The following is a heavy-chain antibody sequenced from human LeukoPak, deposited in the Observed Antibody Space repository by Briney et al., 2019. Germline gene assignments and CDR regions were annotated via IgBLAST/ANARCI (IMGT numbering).Heavy chain of an antibody. D-gene: IGHD2-2*01. V-gene: IGHV4-31*03. CDR1: GGSISSGGYC. CDR2: IYYSGST. J-gene: IGHJ2*01. Sequence: SQTLSLTCTVSGGSISSGGYCWSWIRQHPGKGLEWIGYIYYSGSTYYNPSLKSRVTISVDTSKNQFSLKLSSVTAADTAVYYCAREGVVPAAMSGWYFDLWGRGTLVTVSS. CDR3: AREGVVPAAMSGWYFDL.